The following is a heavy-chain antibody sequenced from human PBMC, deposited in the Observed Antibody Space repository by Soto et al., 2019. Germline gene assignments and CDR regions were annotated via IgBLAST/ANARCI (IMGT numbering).Heavy chain of an antibody. CDR1: GGSISTNNW. Sequence: QVQLQESGPGLVRPSGTLSLTCAVSGGSISTNNWWNWVRQPPGEGLEWIGETYHSGTTKYNPSLKSRVTISVEKSKNQFSLKLSSVTAADTAVYYCASKVVGSKKDYFGYWGQGTLVTVSS. D-gene: IGHD1-26*01. J-gene: IGHJ4*02. CDR2: TYHSGTT. V-gene: IGHV4-4*02. CDR3: ASKVVGSKKDYFGY.